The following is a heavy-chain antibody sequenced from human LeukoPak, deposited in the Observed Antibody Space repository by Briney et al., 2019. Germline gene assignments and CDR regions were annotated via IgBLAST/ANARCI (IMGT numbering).Heavy chain of an antibody. CDR1: GGSLSSSSYY. J-gene: IGHJ4*02. Sequence: PSETLSLTCTVSGGSLSSSSYYWGWIRQPPGKGLEWIGSIYYSGSTYYNPSLKSRVTISVDTSKNQFSLKLSSVTAADTAVYYCALKGLCFGELLFGRHSDVDYGGQGTLVTVSS. D-gene: IGHD3-10*01. CDR3: ALKGLCFGELLFGRHSDVDY. CDR2: IYYSGST. V-gene: IGHV4-39*01.